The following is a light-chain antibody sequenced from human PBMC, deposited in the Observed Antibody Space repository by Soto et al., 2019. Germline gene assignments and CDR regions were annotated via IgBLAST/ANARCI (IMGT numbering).Light chain of an antibody. V-gene: IGKV1-5*01. CDR1: QSISSW. Sequence: DIQMTQSPSTLSASVEDRVTITCRASQSISSWLAWYQQKPGKAPKLLIYAASSLQTGVPSRFSGSGSGTDFSLTISSLQPEDFATYYCQQYMSYSFGQGTKVDIK. CDR2: AAS. J-gene: IGKJ1*01. CDR3: QQYMSYS.